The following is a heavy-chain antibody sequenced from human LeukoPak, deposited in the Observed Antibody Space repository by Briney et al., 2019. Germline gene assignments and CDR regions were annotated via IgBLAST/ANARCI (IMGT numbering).Heavy chain of an antibody. CDR2: IVGSGVST. V-gene: IGHV3-23*01. CDR1: GFTLSSFA. J-gene: IGHJ2*01. CDR3: AKVRVVGDYNWFFDL. Sequence: PGRSLRLSCAASGFTLSSFAMSWVRQAPGKGLECVSAIVGSGVSTYYADSVKGRFTISRDNSKNTLHLQMNSLRAEDTAIYHCAKVRVVGDYNWFFDLWGRGTLVTVSS. D-gene: IGHD4-17*01.